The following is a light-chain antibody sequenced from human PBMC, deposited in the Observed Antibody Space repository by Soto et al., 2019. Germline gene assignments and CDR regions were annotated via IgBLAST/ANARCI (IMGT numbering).Light chain of an antibody. Sequence: QSVLTQPPSASGTPGQRVTISCSGSSSNIGSNTVNWFQQLPGTAPKLLIYSNNQRPSGVPDRFSGSKSGTSASLAITGLQSEDEADYYCAAWDVSLNGPVFGGGTQLTVL. CDR1: SSNIGSNT. J-gene: IGLJ2*01. V-gene: IGLV1-44*01. CDR2: SNN. CDR3: AAWDVSLNGPV.